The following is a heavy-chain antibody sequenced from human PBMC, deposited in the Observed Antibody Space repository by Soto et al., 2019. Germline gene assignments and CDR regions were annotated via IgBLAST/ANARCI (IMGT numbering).Heavy chain of an antibody. J-gene: IGHJ4*02. V-gene: IGHV5-10-1*01. CDR1: GYSFAGYW. Sequence: SLTLSCKGSGYSFAGYWITWVRQKPGKRLERMGRIDPSDSQTYYSPSFRGHVTISATKSITTVFLQWSSLRASDTAMYYCARQIYDSDTGPNFQYYFDSWGQGTPVTVS. CDR3: ARQIYDSDTGPNFQYYFDS. D-gene: IGHD3-22*01. CDR2: IDPSDSQT.